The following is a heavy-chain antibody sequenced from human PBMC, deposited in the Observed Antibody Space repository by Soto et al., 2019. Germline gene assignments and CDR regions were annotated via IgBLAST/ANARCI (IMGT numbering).Heavy chain of an antibody. CDR2: IYYSGST. Sequence: PSETLSLTCTVSGGSISSGGYYWSWIRQHPGKGLEWIGYIYYSGSTYYNPSLKSRVTISVDTSKNQFSLKLSSVTAADTAVYYCARVSSQIAARQFDYWGQGTLVTVSS. CDR1: GGSISSGGYY. V-gene: IGHV4-31*03. D-gene: IGHD6-6*01. J-gene: IGHJ4*02. CDR3: ARVSSQIAARQFDY.